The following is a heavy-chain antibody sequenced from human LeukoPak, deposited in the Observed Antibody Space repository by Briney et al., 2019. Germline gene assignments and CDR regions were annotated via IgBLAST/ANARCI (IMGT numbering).Heavy chain of an antibody. D-gene: IGHD6-25*01. CDR1: GFTFSSYA. V-gene: IGHV3-23*01. CDR2: ISDTGGST. Sequence: HGGSLRLSCAASGFTFSSYAMSWVRQAPGKGLEWVSAISDTGGSTYYADSVKGRFTISRDNSKNTLYLQMNSLRAEDTAVYYCAKDARLPNGGIWGQGTLVTVSS. J-gene: IGHJ4*02. CDR3: AKDARLPNGGI.